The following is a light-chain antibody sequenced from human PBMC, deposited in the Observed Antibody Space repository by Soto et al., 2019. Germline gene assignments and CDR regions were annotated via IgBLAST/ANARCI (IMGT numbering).Light chain of an antibody. CDR1: QHIRNF. J-gene: IGKJ2*01. CDR3: QQSYDTPYT. V-gene: IGKV1-39*01. Sequence: DIQMTQSPSSLSASVGDRVTITCRASQHIRNFLSWFQQTPGEAPKLLIYAASSLRSGLPSRFSGSGSGTDFTLTIGSLQPEDFATYYCQQSYDTPYTFGQGTKLEIK. CDR2: AAS.